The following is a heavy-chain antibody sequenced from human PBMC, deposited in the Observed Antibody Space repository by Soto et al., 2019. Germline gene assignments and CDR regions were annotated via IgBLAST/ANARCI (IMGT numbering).Heavy chain of an antibody. J-gene: IGHJ4*02. CDR3: ARRVCSSTSCHFDY. CDR2: IWYDGSNK. CDR1: GFTFSSYC. D-gene: IGHD2-2*01. V-gene: IGHV3-33*01. Sequence: GGSLRVSRATSGFTFSSYCLHWVRQAPGKGLEWVAVIWYDGSNKYYADSVKGRFTTSRDNSKNTLYLQMNSLRAEDTAVYYCARRVCSSTSCHFDYWGQGTLVTVSS.